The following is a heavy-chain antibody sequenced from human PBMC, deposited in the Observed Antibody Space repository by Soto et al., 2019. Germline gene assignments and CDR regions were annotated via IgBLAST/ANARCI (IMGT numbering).Heavy chain of an antibody. CDR3: AAAGDYDPSFGMDV. Sequence: PGESLKISCKVSGYSFTSYWISRVRQMPGKGLEWMGRIDPSDSYTNYSPSFQGHVTISADKSISTAYLQWSSLKASDTAMYYCAAAGDYDPSFGMDVWGQGTTVTVS. CDR2: IDPSDSYT. D-gene: IGHD3-22*01. CDR1: GYSFTSYW. V-gene: IGHV5-10-1*01. J-gene: IGHJ6*02.